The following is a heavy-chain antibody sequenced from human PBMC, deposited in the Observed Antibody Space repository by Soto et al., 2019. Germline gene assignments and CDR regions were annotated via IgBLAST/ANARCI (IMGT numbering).Heavy chain of an antibody. D-gene: IGHD2-8*01. CDR1: GVNCRGYG. CDR3: TSDTFGVRAS. J-gene: IGHJ5*02. CDR2: IDPYETGI. V-gene: IGHV3-74*01. Sequence: VGLLRHCCAAAGVNCRGYGMHWVRQAPGKGLVWVSRIDPYETGINYADSVKGRVTISRDNAKNTLYLQMNSLRAEYTAVYYCTSDTFGVRASWGQGTLVTGSS.